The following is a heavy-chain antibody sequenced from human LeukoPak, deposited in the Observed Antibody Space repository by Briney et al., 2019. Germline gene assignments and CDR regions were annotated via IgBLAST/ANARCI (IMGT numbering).Heavy chain of an antibody. J-gene: IGHJ4*02. CDR2: ISYDGSNK. CDR3: AKDLRYPSTV. Sequence: PGGSLRLSCAASEFSVGSNYMTWVRQAPGKGLEWVAVISYDGSNKYYADSVKGRFTISRDNSKNTPYLQMNSLRAEDTAVYYCAKDLRYPSTVWGQGTLVTVSS. V-gene: IGHV3-30*18. CDR1: EFSVGSNY. D-gene: IGHD1-1*01.